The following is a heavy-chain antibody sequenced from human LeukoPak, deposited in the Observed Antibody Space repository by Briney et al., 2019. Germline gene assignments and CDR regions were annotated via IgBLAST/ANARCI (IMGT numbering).Heavy chain of an antibody. J-gene: IGHJ6*03. CDR3: ASVIEQRLVRFPYYYYYMDV. CDR1: GGTVTSYA. V-gene: IGHV1-69*05. Sequence: ASVKVSCKASGGTVTSYAISWVRQAPGQGLEWRGGIIPIFGTANYAQKFQGRVTITTDESTSTAYMELSSLRAEDTAVYYCASVIEQRLVRFPYYYYYMDVWGKGTTVTVSS. D-gene: IGHD6-13*01. CDR2: IIPIFGTA.